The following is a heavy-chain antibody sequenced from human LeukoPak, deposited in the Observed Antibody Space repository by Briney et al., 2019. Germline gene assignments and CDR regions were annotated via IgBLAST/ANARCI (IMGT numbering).Heavy chain of an antibody. CDR1: GYSFTSYW. V-gene: IGHV5-51*01. CDR2: IYPGDSDT. Sequence: GESLKISCKGSGYSFTSYWIGWVRQMPGKGLEWMGIIYPGDSDTRYSPSFQGQVTISADKSISTAYLQWSSLKASDTAMYYCARVGLPRVLVREFDYWGQGTLVTVSS. CDR3: ARVGLPRVLVREFDY. D-gene: IGHD3-10*01. J-gene: IGHJ4*02.